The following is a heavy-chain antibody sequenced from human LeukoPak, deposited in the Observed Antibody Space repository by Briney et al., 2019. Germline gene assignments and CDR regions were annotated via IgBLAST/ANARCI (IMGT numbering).Heavy chain of an antibody. CDR3: ARGGESGYNYGYSDY. CDR2: VYSGGST. J-gene: IGHJ4*02. D-gene: IGHD5-18*01. CDR1: GFTVSSNY. Sequence: GRSLRLSCAASGFTVSSNYMSWVRQAPGKGLEWVSVVYSGGSTYYADSVQGRFTISRDNSKNTLYLQMNSLRAEDTAVYYCARGGESGYNYGYSDYWGQGTLVTVSS. V-gene: IGHV3-53*01.